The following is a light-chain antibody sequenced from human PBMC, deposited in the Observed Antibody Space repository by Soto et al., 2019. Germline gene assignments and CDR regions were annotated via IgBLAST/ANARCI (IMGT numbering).Light chain of an antibody. J-gene: IGLJ2*01. CDR3: NSYTSSSTVL. V-gene: IGLV2-14*03. CDR1: SSDVGGYNY. CDR2: DVS. Sequence: QSALTQPASVSGSPGQSITISCTGTSSDVGGYNYVSWYQQHPGKAPKLMIYDVSNRPSGVSNRFSGSKSGNTASLPISGLQAEDEADYYCNSYTSSSTVLFGGGTQLTVL.